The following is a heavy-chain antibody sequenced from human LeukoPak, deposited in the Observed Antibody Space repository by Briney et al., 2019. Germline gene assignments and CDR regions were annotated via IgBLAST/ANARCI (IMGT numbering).Heavy chain of an antibody. CDR1: GFTFSSYA. D-gene: IGHD3-10*01. CDR2: ITSGGGT. CDR3: AKSVGSGSYYNNDC. V-gene: IGHV3-23*01. J-gene: IGHJ4*02. Sequence: GGSLRLACAASGFTFSSYAMTWVRQAPGQGLEWVSGITSGGGTYYADSVKGRFTISRDNSKNTLYVQMNSLRAEDTAVYYCAKSVGSGSYYNNDCWGQGTLVTVSS.